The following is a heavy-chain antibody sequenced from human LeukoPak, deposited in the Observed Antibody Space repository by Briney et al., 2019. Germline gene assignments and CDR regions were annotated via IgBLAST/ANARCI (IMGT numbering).Heavy chain of an antibody. V-gene: IGHV5-51*01. CDR1: GYTFTSYW. J-gene: IGHJ4*02. D-gene: IGHD6-19*01. CDR3: ARRNGWEYDY. CDR2: IYPGDSET. Sequence: GDSLKISCKGSGYTFTSYWFGCVRQMPRKGLELMGIIYPGDSETRYSPSFQGQVTISADKSISTAYLQWNSLKASDTAMYYCARRNGWEYDYWGQGTLVTVSS.